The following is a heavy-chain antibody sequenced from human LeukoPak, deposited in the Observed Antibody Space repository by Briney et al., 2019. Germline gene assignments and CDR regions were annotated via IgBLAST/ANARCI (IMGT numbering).Heavy chain of an antibody. J-gene: IGHJ4*02. D-gene: IGHD3-16*01. Sequence: PSETLSLTCTVSGGSITDYYWGWIRQPPGKGLEWIGYDYYSGSTNYNPSLKSRVTISVDTSKNQFSLKLSSVTAADTAVYYCARLMGPSHYWGQGTLVTVSS. CDR1: GGSITDYY. CDR2: DYYSGST. CDR3: ARLMGPSHY. V-gene: IGHV4-59*08.